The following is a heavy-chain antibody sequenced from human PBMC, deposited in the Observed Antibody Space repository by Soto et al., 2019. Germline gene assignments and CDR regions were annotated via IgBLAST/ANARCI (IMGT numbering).Heavy chain of an antibody. CDR2: IKQDGGQT. V-gene: IGHV3-7*01. Sequence: EVQLVESGGGFVQPGGSLRLSCAASGFTFDSYWMTWVRQAPGKGLEWVAPIKQDGGQTYYVDSVKGRFTISRDNAKTSLYLQMNSLRAEDTSVYFCARGGNGYENWPPYYYYGMDVWGQGTTVTVSS. CDR1: GFTFDSYW. CDR3: ARGGNGYENWPPYYYYGMDV. D-gene: IGHD5-12*01. J-gene: IGHJ6*02.